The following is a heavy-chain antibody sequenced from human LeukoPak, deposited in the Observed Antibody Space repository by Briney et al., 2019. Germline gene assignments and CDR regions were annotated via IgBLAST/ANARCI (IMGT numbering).Heavy chain of an antibody. J-gene: IGHJ5*02. CDR2: INAYHGNT. D-gene: IGHD2-15*01. Sequence: ASVKVSCKASGYTFTSYGISWVRQAPGQGLEWMGWINAYHGNTNYAQKLQGRVTMTTDTSTSTAYMELRSLRSNDTAVYYCARGSYCSGGSCYLRWFDPWGQGTLVTVSS. V-gene: IGHV1-18*04. CDR3: ARGSYCSGGSCYLRWFDP. CDR1: GYTFTSYG.